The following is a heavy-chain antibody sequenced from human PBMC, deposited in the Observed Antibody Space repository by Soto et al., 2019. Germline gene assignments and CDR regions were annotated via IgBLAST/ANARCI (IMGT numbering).Heavy chain of an antibody. CDR1: GYTFTGYY. D-gene: IGHD1-26*01. CDR3: ARDLAKGGGSAGFDY. V-gene: IGHV1-2*02. J-gene: IGHJ4*02. CDR2: INPKSGGT. Sequence: QVQLVQSGAEVKKPGASVNFSCKASGYTFTGYYMHWLRQAPGQGLEWMGWINPKSGGTMYPQKFQGRVTMTWDTSISTAYMALTRLRSDATAVYYCARDLAKGGGSAGFDYWGQGTLVTVSS.